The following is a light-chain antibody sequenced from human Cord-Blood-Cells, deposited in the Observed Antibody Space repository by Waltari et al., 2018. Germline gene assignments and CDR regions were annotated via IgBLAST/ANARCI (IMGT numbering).Light chain of an antibody. J-gene: IGKJ4*01. CDR3: MQALQTLQTTLT. V-gene: IGKV2-28*01. CDR2: LGS. Sequence: DIVMTQSPLSLPVTPGEPASISCRSSQRLLHSNGYNYLDLYLQKPGQSPQLLSYLGSNRASGVPDRFSGSGSGTDFTLKISRVEAEDVGVYYCMQALQTLQTTLTFGGGTKVEIK. CDR1: QRLLHSNGYNY.